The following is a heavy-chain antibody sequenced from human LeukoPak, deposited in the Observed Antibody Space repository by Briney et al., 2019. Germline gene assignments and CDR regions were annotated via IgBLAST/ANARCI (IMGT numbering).Heavy chain of an antibody. CDR1: GYTFTSYA. J-gene: IGHJ4*02. CDR2: INPNSGGT. Sequence: ASVKVSCKASGYTFTSYAMHWVRQAPGQRLEWMGRINPNSGGTNYAQKFQGRVTITRDTSASTAYMELSSLRSEDTAVYYCATMPYYYDSSGSGDYWGQGTLVTVSS. V-gene: IGHV1-3*01. D-gene: IGHD3-22*01. CDR3: ATMPYYYDSSGSGDY.